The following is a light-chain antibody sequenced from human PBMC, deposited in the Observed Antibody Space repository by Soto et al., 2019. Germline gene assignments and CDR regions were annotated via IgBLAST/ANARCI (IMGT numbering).Light chain of an antibody. CDR1: QSVSNS. J-gene: IGKJ1*01. CDR2: GTS. Sequence: EIVMTQSPATLSVSPGERATLSCRASQSVSNSLAWYQKKPGQAPRLLIYGTSTRATGIPARFSGSGSGTEFTLTISSLQSEDFAFYYCQQYNNWWTFGRGTRVDIK. V-gene: IGKV3-15*01. CDR3: QQYNNWWT.